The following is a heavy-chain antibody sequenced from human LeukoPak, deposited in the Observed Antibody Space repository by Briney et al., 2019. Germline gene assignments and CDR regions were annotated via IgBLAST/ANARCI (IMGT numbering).Heavy chain of an antibody. CDR2: ISSSSSYI. D-gene: IGHD6-19*01. V-gene: IGHV3-21*01. J-gene: IGHJ4*02. CDR3: ARGKYSSGWDFDY. Sequence: GGSLRLSCAASGFTFSSYSMNWVRQAPGKGLEWVSSISSSSSYIYYADSVKGRFTISRDNAKNSLYLQMNSLRAEDTAVYYCARGKYSSGWDFDYWGQGTLVTVPS. CDR1: GFTFSSYS.